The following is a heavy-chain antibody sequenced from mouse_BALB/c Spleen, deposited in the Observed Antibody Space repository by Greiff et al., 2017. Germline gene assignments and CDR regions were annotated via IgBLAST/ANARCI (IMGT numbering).Heavy chain of an antibody. D-gene: IGHD1-2*01. CDR3: AREFTTAMFAY. J-gene: IGHJ3*01. CDR1: GYTFTSYW. V-gene: IGHV1-7*01. CDR2: INPSTGYT. Sequence: QVHVKQSGAELAKPGASVKMSCKASGYTFTSYWMHWVKQRPGQGLEWIGYINPSTGYTEYNQKFKDKATLTADKSSSTAYMQLSSLTSEDSAVYYCAREFTTAMFAYWGQGTLVTVSA.